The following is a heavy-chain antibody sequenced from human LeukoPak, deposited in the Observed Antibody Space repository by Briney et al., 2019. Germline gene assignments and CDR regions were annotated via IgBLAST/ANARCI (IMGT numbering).Heavy chain of an antibody. CDR3: ARDRSIWVRSAFDI. J-gene: IGHJ3*02. V-gene: IGHV3-30*03. CDR2: ISYDGSNK. CDR1: GFTFSSYA. D-gene: IGHD3-16*01. Sequence: GRSLRLSCAASGFTFSSYAMHWVRQAPGKGLEWVAVISYDGSNKYYADSVKGRFTISRDNAKNSLYLQMNSLRAEDTALYYCARDRSIWVRSAFDIWGQGTMVTVSS.